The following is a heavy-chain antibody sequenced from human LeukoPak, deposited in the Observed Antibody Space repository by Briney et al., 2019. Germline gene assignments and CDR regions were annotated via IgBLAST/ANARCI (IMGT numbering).Heavy chain of an antibody. CDR2: INHSGST. D-gene: IGHD3-3*01. V-gene: IGHV4-34*01. J-gene: IGHJ4*02. Sequence: SETLSLTCAVYGGSFSGYYWSWIRQPPGKGLEWIGGINHSGSTNYNPSLKSRVTISVDTSKNQFSLKLSSVTAADTAVYYCARGYYYDFWGGYTIFDYWGQGTLVTVSS. CDR1: GGSFSGYY. CDR3: ARGYYYDFWGGYTIFDY.